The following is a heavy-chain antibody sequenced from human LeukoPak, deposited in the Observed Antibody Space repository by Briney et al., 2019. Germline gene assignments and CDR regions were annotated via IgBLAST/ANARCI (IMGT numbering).Heavy chain of an antibody. CDR1: GGSISSYY. V-gene: IGHV4-59*12. CDR3: ARGPIAAAGTDYFDC. J-gene: IGHJ4*02. D-gene: IGHD6-13*01. Sequence: SETLSLTCTVSGGSISSYYWSWIRQPPGKGLEWIGYIYYSGSTNYNPSLKSRVTISVDTSKNQFSLKLSSVTAADTAVYYCARGPIAAAGTDYFDCWGQGTLVTVSS. CDR2: IYYSGST.